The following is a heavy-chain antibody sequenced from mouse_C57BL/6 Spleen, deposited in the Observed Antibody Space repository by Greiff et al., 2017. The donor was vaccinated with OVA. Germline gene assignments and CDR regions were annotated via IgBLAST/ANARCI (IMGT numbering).Heavy chain of an antibody. CDR2: IYPGSGST. CDR1: GYTFTSYW. V-gene: IGHV1-55*01. Sequence: QVQLQQPGAELVKPGASVKMSCKASGYTFTSYWITWVKQRPGQGLEWIGDIYPGSGSTNYNEKFKSKATLTVDTSSSTAYMQLSSLTSEDSAVYYCASRIYYYGSSYAMDYWGQGTSVTVSS. CDR3: ASRIYYYGSSYAMDY. D-gene: IGHD1-1*01. J-gene: IGHJ4*01.